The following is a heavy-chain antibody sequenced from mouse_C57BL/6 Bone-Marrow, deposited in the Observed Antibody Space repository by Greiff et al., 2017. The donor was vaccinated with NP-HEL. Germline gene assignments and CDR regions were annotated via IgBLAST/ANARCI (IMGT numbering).Heavy chain of an antibody. D-gene: IGHD2-4*01. CDR1: GYTFTSYG. CDR2: IYPRSGNT. J-gene: IGHJ1*03. Sequence: VQGVESGAELARPGASVKLSCKASGYTFTSYGISWVKQRTGQGLEWIGEIYPRSGNTYYNEKFKGKATLTAAKSSSTAYMELRSLTSEDSAVYFCARSVIYYDYDGGYFDVWGTGTTVTVSS. CDR3: ARSVIYYDYDGGYFDV. V-gene: IGHV1-81*01.